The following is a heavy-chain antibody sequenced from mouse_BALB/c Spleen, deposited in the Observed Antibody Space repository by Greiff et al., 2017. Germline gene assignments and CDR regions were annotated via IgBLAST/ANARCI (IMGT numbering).Heavy chain of an antibody. CDR3: ARKTGKGYFDY. D-gene: IGHD4-1*01. Sequence: EVMLVESGGGLVQPGGSRKLSCAASGFTFSSFGMHWVRQAPEKGLEWVAYISSGSSTIYYADTVKGRFTISRDNPKNSLFLQMTSLRSEDTAMYYCARKTGKGYFDYWGQGTTLTVSS. J-gene: IGHJ2*01. CDR1: GFTFSSFG. CDR2: ISSGSSTI. V-gene: IGHV5-17*02.